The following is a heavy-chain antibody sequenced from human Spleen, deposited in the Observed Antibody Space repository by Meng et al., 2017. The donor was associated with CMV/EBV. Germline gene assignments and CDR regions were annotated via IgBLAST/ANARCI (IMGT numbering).Heavy chain of an antibody. CDR2: IYYSGST. CDR3: ARKPLGYDSSGYMGYHFDY. Sequence: SSGGYYWSWIRQPPGKGLEWIGYIYYSGSTYYNPSLKSRVTISVDTSKNQFSLKLSSVTAADTAVYYCARKPLGYDSSGYMGYHFDYWGQGTLVTVSS. V-gene: IGHV4-30-4*01. CDR1: SSGGYY. J-gene: IGHJ4*02. D-gene: IGHD3-22*01.